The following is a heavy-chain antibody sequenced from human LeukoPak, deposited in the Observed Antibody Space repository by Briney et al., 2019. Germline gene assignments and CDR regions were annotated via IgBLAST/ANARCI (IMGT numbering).Heavy chain of an antibody. CDR2: ISSSSSTI. V-gene: IGHV3-48*04. CDR3: ARELYGDYSFDY. CDR1: GFTFSTYS. J-gene: IGHJ4*02. D-gene: IGHD4-17*01. Sequence: GGSMRLSCAASGFTFSTYSMNWVRQAPGKGLEWISYISSSSSTIYYADSVKGRFTISRDYAKSSLYLQMNSLRAEDTAVYYCARELYGDYSFDYWGQGTLVTVSS.